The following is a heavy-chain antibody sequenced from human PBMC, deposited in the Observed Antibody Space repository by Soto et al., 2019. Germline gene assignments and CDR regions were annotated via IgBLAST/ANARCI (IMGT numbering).Heavy chain of an antibody. CDR1: GGSFSDHY. J-gene: IGHJ4*02. CDR3: ARGGGYDY. Sequence: SETLSLTCAIYGGSFSDHYCSWVRQPPGKGLEWIGEINSSGSTYCNPSLRSRATISADTSKNQFSLELTSVTAADTAVYYCARGGGYDYWGQGALVTVSS. D-gene: IGHD3-22*01. CDR2: INSSGST. V-gene: IGHV4-34*01.